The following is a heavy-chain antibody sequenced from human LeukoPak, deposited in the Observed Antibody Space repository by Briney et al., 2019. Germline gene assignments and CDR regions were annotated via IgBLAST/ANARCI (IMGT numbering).Heavy chain of an antibody. CDR2: IHTSGST. CDR1: GGSISSYY. Sequence: SETLSLTCPVAGGSISSYYRSWVRQPAGKGLGWIARIHTSGSTNYNPSLKSRVTMSVDTSKNQFSLKLSSVTAADTAVYYCARVGYCSGGSCYSFSYFDYWGQGTLVTVSS. V-gene: IGHV4-4*07. D-gene: IGHD2-15*01. J-gene: IGHJ4*02. CDR3: ARVGYCSGGSCYSFSYFDY.